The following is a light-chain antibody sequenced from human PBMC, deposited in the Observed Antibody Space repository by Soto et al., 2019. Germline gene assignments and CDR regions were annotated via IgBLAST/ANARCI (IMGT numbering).Light chain of an antibody. CDR3: QPYDTSNPLV. V-gene: IGLV6-57*01. CDR1: SGSIGSSY. Sequence: NFMLTQPHSVSESPGKTVTISCTRSSGSIGSSYVQWYQQRPGSSPTTVIFEDNQRPTGVPVRFSGSIDSSSNSASLVISGLRTEDEADYYCQPYDTSNPLVFGGGTKLTVL. CDR2: EDN. J-gene: IGLJ3*02.